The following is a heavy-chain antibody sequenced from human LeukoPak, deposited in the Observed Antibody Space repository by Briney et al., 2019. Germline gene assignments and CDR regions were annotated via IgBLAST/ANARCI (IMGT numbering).Heavy chain of an antibody. CDR1: GFSFSSYA. D-gene: IGHD3-10*01. Sequence: GGSLRLSCAASGFSFSSYAMSWVRQAPGKGLEWVSTISGSGGSTYYADSVKGRFTISRDNSKNTLSLQMNSLRAEDTAVYYCASPITMLRGDDFDYWGQGTLVTVSS. J-gene: IGHJ4*02. CDR2: ISGSGGST. CDR3: ASPITMLRGDDFDY. V-gene: IGHV3-23*01.